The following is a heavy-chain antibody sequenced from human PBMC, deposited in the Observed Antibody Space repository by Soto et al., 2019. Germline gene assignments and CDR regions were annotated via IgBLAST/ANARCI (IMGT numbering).Heavy chain of an antibody. D-gene: IGHD1-1*01. J-gene: IGHJ4*02. V-gene: IGHV3-23*01. Sequence: EVQLLESGGGLVQPGGSLRLSCAASGFSFSSYAMNWVRQAPGKGLEWVSVISGSGDSTYYADSVKGRFTISRDNSKNTLYLQMTSLSAEDTAVYYCANRATGAYFDYWGQGTLVTVSS. CDR2: ISGSGDST. CDR3: ANRATGAYFDY. CDR1: GFSFSSYA.